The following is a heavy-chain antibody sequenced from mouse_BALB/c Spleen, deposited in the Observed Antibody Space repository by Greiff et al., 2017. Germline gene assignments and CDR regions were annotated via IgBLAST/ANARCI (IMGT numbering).Heavy chain of an antibody. V-gene: IGHV5-17*02. Sequence: EVQRVESGGGLVQPGGSRKLSCAASGFTFSSFGMHWVRQAPEKGLEWVAYISSGSSTIYYADTVKGRFTISRDNPKNTLFLQMTSLRSEDTAMYYCARSEGYGNYDAMDYWGQGTSVTVSS. CDR3: ARSEGYGNYDAMDY. CDR2: ISSGSSTI. CDR1: GFTFSSFG. J-gene: IGHJ4*01. D-gene: IGHD2-1*01.